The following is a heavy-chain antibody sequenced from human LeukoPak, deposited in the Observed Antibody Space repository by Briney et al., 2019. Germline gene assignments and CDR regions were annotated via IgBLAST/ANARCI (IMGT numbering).Heavy chain of an antibody. CDR2: ISGSGGST. Sequence: GGSLRLSCAASGFTFSNYAMSWVRQAPGKGLEWVSTISGSGGSTYYADSVKGRFTISRDNSKNTMYLQMNRLRAEDTAVFYCARGSSGYYYGELDYRGQGTLVTVSS. V-gene: IGHV3-23*01. CDR3: ARGSSGYYYGELDY. D-gene: IGHD3-22*01. CDR1: GFTFSNYA. J-gene: IGHJ4*02.